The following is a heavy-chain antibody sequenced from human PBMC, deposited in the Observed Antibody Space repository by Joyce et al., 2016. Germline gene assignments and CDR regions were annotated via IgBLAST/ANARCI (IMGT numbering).Heavy chain of an antibody. J-gene: IGHJ4*02. CDR2: SSYDGSNK. Sequence: QVQLVESGGGVVQPGRSLRLSCAVAGFRFSSYGMHWVRQAPGKGLEWVSVSSYDGSNKYYADSVKGRFTNSRDNSKNTLYLQMHSLRTEDTAVFYCAKAGYDGSGFYFDSWGQGTLVTVSS. CDR1: GFRFSSYG. V-gene: IGHV3-30*18. D-gene: IGHD3-22*01. CDR3: AKAGYDGSGFYFDS.